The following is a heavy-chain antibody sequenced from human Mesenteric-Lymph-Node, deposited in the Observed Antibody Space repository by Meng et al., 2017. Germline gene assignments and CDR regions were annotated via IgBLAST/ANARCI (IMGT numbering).Heavy chain of an antibody. CDR1: GFSFNTYW. CDR3: ARDRDIVIMSPATKYYYGKDV. V-gene: IGHV3-74*01. J-gene: IGHJ6*01. Sequence: GGSLRLSCAASGFSFNTYWMHWVRQAPGKGPVWVSRINDDGSVTRYADSVKGRFTISRDNAKNTVYLQMSGLRAEDTAVYYCARDRDIVIMSPATKYYYGKDVWGQGSTVTVSS. CDR2: INDDGSVT. D-gene: IGHD2-8*01.